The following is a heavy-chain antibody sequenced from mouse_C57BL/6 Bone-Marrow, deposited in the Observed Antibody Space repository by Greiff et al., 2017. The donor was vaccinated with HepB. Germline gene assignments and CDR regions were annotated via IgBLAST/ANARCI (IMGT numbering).Heavy chain of an antibody. CDR2: IFPGSGST. V-gene: IGHV1-75*01. D-gene: IGHD2-1*01. J-gene: IGHJ2*01. Sequence: VQLQQSGPELVKPGASVKISCKASGYTFTDYYINWVKQRPGQGLEWIGWIFPGSGSTYYNEKFKGKATLTVDKSSSTAYMLLSSLTSEDSAVYFCASYGNYGLYYFDYWGQGTTLTVSS. CDR1: GYTFTDYY. CDR3: ASYGNYGLYYFDY.